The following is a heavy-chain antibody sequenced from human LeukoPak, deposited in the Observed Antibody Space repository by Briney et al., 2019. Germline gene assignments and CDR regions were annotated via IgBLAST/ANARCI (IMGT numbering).Heavy chain of an antibody. D-gene: IGHD5-24*01. J-gene: IGHJ5*02. Sequence: SETLSLTCSVSGYSISSGKYWAWIGQTPGKGLEWIGSIYESGSTYYTPSLKSRVTMSVDTSKNQFSLKLSSVTAADTAVYYCARDEMATNWFDPWGQGTLVTVSS. CDR2: IYESGST. V-gene: IGHV4-38-2*02. CDR3: ARDEMATNWFDP. CDR1: GYSISSGKY.